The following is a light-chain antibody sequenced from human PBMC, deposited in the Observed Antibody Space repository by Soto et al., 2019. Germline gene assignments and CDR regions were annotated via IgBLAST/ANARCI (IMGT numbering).Light chain of an antibody. CDR3: QQRNKWPPVT. V-gene: IGKV3-11*01. CDR2: DAS. J-gene: IGKJ4*01. CDR1: PSVSNS. Sequence: SVFTQSPATLSLSPGERATLSCRASPSVSNSLAWYQHKPGQAPRLLIYDASNRATGVPTRFSGSGSGTDFTLTISSLEPEDFAVYYCQQRNKWPPVTFGGGTKVDIK.